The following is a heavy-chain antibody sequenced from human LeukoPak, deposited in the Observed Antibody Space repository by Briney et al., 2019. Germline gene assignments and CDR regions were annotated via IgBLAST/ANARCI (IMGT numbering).Heavy chain of an antibody. CDR2: IYYSGST. CDR1: GGSISSSSYY. D-gene: IGHD6-19*01. J-gene: IGHJ5*02. V-gene: IGHV4-39*07. CDR3: ASYSSGWYFNWFDP. Sequence: PSETLSLTCTVSGGSISSSSYYWGWIRQPPGKGLEWIESIYYSGSTYYNPSLKSRVTISVDTSKNQFSLKLSSVTAADTAVYYCASYSSGWYFNWFDPWGQGTLVTVSS.